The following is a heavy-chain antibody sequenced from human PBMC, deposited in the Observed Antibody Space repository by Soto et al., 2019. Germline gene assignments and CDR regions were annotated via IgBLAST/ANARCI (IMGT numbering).Heavy chain of an antibody. V-gene: IGHV1-8*01. D-gene: IGHD5-18*01. Sequence: ASVKVSCKASGYTFTNNDVTWVRQATGQGLEWMGWMNPGSGDAGYAQKFQGRVTMTRNISIATAYMELSSLRSEDTAIYYCARMASFGSLNWFDPWGQGTLVTVSS. CDR3: ARMASFGSLNWFDP. CDR1: GYTFTNND. J-gene: IGHJ5*02. CDR2: MNPGSGDA.